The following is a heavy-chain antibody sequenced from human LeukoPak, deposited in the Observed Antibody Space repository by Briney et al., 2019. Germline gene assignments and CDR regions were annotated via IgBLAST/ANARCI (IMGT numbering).Heavy chain of an antibody. D-gene: IGHD5-18*01. V-gene: IGHV4-34*01. J-gene: IGHJ4*02. CDR1: GGSFSGYY. Sequence: PSETLSLTCAVYGGSFSGYYWSWIRQPPGKGLEWIGEINHSGSTNYNPSLKSRVTISVDTSKNQFSLKLSSVTAADTAVYYCARGQGSRYSYGYPIRDVMFDYWGQGTLVTVSS. CDR2: INHSGST. CDR3: ARGQGSRYSYGYPIRDVMFDY.